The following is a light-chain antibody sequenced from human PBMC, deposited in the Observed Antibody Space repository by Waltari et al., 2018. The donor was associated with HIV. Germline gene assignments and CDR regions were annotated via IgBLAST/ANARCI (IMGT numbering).Light chain of an antibody. Sequence: DIQMTQSPSSLSASVGDRVTITCQASQDINKYLNWYQQKSGKAPKLLIYDASNLETGVPSRVSGSGSGTDFTFTISSLQPEDIATYYCQQYNNLPRTFGQGTKLEI. J-gene: IGKJ2*02. CDR2: DAS. CDR3: QQYNNLPRT. V-gene: IGKV1-33*01. CDR1: QDINKY.